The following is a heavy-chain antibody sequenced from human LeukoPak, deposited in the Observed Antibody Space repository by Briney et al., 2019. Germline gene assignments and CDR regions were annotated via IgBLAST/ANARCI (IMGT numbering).Heavy chain of an antibody. CDR1: GFTFSSYA. CDR2: ISYDGSNK. J-gene: IGHJ4*02. V-gene: IGHV3-30*18. Sequence: GGSLRLSCAASGFTFSSYAMSWVRQAPGKGLEWVAVISYDGSNKYYADSVKGRFTISRDNSKNTLYLQMNSLRAEDTAVYYCAKDPPPMPNHGSGSTHFDYWGQGTLVTVSS. CDR3: AKDPPPMPNHGSGSTHFDY. D-gene: IGHD3-10*01.